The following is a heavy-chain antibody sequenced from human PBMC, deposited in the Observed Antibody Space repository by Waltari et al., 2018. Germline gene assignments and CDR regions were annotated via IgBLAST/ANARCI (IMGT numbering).Heavy chain of an antibody. CDR2: IHYSGST. CDR3: ARHVGEATTFDY. D-gene: IGHD1-26*01. Sequence: QLQLQESGPGLVKPSETLSLTCSVSGGPISTSSYDWGWIRQPPGKGLEWIGSIHYSGSTYYTPSLKSRVTISVDTSKNQFSLRLTSVTAADTAVYYCARHVGEATTFDYWGQGTLVTVSS. V-gene: IGHV4-39*01. CDR1: GGPISTSSYD. J-gene: IGHJ4*02.